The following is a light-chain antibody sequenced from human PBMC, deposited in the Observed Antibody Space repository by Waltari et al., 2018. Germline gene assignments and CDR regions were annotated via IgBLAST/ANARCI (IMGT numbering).Light chain of an antibody. V-gene: IGKV3-20*01. CDR2: GAS. CDR1: QSVSSSY. Sequence: EIVLTQSPATLSLSPGERATLSCRASQSVSSSYLAWYQQKPGQAPRLLIYGASSRATGIPDRFSGSGSGTDFTLTISRLEPEDFAVYYCQQYGSSPGFGQGTRLEIK. J-gene: IGKJ5*01. CDR3: QQYGSSPG.